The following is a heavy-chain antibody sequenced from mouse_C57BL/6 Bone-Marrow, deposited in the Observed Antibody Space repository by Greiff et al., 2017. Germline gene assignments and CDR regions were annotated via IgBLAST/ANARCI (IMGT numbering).Heavy chain of an antibody. CDR3: AFNWDRGFAD. CDR2: IYPRSGNT. CDR1: GYTFTSYG. V-gene: IGHV1-81*01. J-gene: IGHJ3*01. D-gene: IGHD4-1*02. Sequence: QVQLQQSGAELARPGASVKLSCKASGYTFTSYGISWVKQRTGQGLEWIGEIYPRSGNTYYNEKFKGTATLTANKSSSTAYMELRSLTSEDSAVYFCAFNWDRGFADWGQGTLVTVSA.